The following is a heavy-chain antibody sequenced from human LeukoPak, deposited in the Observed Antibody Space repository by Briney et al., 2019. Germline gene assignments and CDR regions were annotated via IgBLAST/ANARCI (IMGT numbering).Heavy chain of an antibody. CDR2: INACNGNT. D-gene: IGHD3-16*01. J-gene: IGHJ4*02. V-gene: IGHV1-3*01. CDR3: GRQRLSFGQSLDY. Sequence: ASVKVSCKASGYTFTSYAMHWLRQAPGQRLEWMGWINACNGNTKYSQKFQGRITITRYTSASTDYMELSSLRYEDTAVYYCGRQRLSFGQSLDYWGQGTMVTVSS. CDR1: GYTFTSYA.